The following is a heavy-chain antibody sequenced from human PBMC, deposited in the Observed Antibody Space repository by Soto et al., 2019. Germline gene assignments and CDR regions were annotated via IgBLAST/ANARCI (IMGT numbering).Heavy chain of an antibody. CDR2: IHHTGNS. CDR1: AGSITNYY. V-gene: IGHV4-59*01. Sequence: QVQLQESGPGLVKPSETLSLTCTVSAGSITNYYWNWIRQPPEKGLGWIGFIHHTGNSMSNPSLRSRLTMSVDTTEGQISLNLRAVTAADTAVYYCAKWNEMKRSFDDWGQGILVTVSS. J-gene: IGHJ4*02. CDR3: AKWNEMKRSFDD. D-gene: IGHD1-1*01.